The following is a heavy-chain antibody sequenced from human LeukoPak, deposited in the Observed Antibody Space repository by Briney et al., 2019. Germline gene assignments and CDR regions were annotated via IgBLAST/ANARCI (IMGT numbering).Heavy chain of an antibody. D-gene: IGHD6-13*01. CDR1: GFTFSSYG. J-gene: IGHJ4*02. CDR3: ARQSKPGIAAAGTSVNFDY. CDR2: IWYDGSNK. Sequence: SLRLSCAASGFTFSSYGMHWVRQAPGKGLEWVAVIWYDGSNKYYADSVKGRFTISRDNSKNTLYLQMNSLRAEDTAVYYCARQSKPGIAAAGTSVNFDYWGQGTLVTVSS. V-gene: IGHV3-33*01.